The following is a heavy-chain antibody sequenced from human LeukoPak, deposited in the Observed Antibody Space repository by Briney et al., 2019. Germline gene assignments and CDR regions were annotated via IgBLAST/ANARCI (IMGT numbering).Heavy chain of an antibody. CDR2: LYTGDNT. CDR3: AGDGGLGSPLGGHFYYGMDV. CDR1: GFTVSGLC. D-gene: IGHD3-10*01. J-gene: IGHJ6*02. V-gene: IGHV3-66*01. Sequence: GGSLRLSCAASGFTVSGLCMSWVRQAPGKGLEWVAFLYTGDNTYYADSVKDRFTISRDNSKNTVYLQINNLRVEDTAVYYCAGDGGLGSPLGGHFYYGMDVWGQGTTVTVSS.